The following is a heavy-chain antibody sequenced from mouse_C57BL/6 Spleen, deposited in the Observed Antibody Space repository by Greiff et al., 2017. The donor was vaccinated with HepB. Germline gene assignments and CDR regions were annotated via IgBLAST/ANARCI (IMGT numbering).Heavy chain of an antibody. CDR2: IDPETGGT. Sequence: QVQLKESGAELVRPGASVTLSCKASGYTFTDYEMHWVKQTPVHGLEWIGAIDPETGGTAYNQKFKGKAILTADKSSSTAYMELRSLTSEDSAVYYCTRGDTVVATNYFDYWGQGTTLTVSS. CDR3: TRGDTVVATNYFDY. CDR1: GYTFTDYE. J-gene: IGHJ2*01. D-gene: IGHD1-1*01. V-gene: IGHV1-15*01.